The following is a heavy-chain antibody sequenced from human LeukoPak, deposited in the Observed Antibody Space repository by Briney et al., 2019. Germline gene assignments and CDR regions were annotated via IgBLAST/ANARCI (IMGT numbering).Heavy chain of an antibody. CDR2: IYYSGST. J-gene: IGHJ4*02. Sequence: SETLSLTCTVSGGSISSYYWSWIRQPPGKGLEWIGYIYYSGSTNYNPSLKSRVTISVDTSKNQFSLKLSSVTAADTAVYYCARGVADIVVVVAATGIYFDYWGQGTLVTVSS. CDR1: GGSISSYY. CDR3: ARGVADIVVVVAATGIYFDY. D-gene: IGHD2-15*01. V-gene: IGHV4-59*08.